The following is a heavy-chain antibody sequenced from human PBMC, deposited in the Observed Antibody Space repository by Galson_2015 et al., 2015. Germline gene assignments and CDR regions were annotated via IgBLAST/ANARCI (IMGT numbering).Heavy chain of an antibody. D-gene: IGHD2-15*01. J-gene: IGHJ4*02. CDR3: ARGSCSGGRCLIFDY. Sequence: KGLEWIGRVDTSGSPNYHPSLESRVTISIDTSKNQFSLKLGSVTAADTAVYYCARGSCSGGRCLIFDYWGQGTLVTVSS. V-gene: IGHV4-61*02. CDR2: VDTSGSP.